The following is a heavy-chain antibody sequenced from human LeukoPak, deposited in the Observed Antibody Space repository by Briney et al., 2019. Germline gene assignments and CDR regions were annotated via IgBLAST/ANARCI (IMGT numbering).Heavy chain of an antibody. CDR3: AKPSSGYTSFHI. D-gene: IGHD3-22*01. CDR1: GFTFRSYA. V-gene: IGHV3-23*01. Sequence: PGGSLRLSCAASGFTFRSYAMSWVRQAPGKGLEWVSSISSSSGSTYDADSVKGRFTISRDNSKNTLYLQMNSLRAEDTAVYFCAKPSSGYTSFHIWGRGTMVIVSS. J-gene: IGHJ3*02. CDR2: ISSSSGST.